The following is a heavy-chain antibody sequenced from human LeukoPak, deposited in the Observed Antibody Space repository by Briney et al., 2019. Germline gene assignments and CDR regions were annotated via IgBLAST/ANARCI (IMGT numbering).Heavy chain of an antibody. V-gene: IGHV3-30*18. Sequence: QPGRSLRLSCAASGFTFSSYGMHWVRQAPGKGLEWVAVISYDGSNKYYADSVKGRFTISRDNSKNTLYLQMNSLRAEDTAVYYCAKGILAYCGGDCYSDAFDIWGQGTMVTVSS. CDR3: AKGILAYCGGDCYSDAFDI. CDR1: GFTFSSYG. CDR2: ISYDGSNK. J-gene: IGHJ3*02. D-gene: IGHD2-21*02.